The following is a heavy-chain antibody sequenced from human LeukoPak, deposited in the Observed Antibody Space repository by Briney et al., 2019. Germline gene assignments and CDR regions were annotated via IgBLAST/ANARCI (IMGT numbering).Heavy chain of an antibody. J-gene: IGHJ4*02. CDR1: GGSFSGYY. V-gene: IGHV4-34*01. Sequence: SETLSLTCAVYGGSFSGYYWSWIRQPPGKGLEWIGEINHSGSTNYNPSLKSRVTISVDTSKNQFSLKLSSVTAADTAVYYCARASLYSSGWPRFDYWGQGTLVTVSS. CDR3: ARASLYSSGWPRFDY. D-gene: IGHD6-19*01. CDR2: INHSGST.